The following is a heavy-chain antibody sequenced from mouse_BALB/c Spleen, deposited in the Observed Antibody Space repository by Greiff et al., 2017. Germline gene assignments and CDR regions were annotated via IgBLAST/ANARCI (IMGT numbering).Heavy chain of an antibody. J-gene: IGHJ1*01. CDR2: INPSSGYT. Sequence: VQLQQSGAELARPGASVKMSCKASGYTFTSYTMHWVKQRPGQGLEWIGYINPSSGYTNYNQKFKDKATLTADKSSSTAYMQLSSLTSEDSAVYYCARGGGYYFYFDVWGAGTTVTVSS. CDR3: ARGGGYYFYFDV. D-gene: IGHD2-2*01. V-gene: IGHV1-4*01. CDR1: GYTFTSYT.